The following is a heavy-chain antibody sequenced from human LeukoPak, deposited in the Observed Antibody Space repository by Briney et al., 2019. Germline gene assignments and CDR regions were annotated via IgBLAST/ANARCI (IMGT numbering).Heavy chain of an antibody. Sequence: PSVKVSXKASGGTFSSYAISWVRQAPGQGLEWMGGIIPIFGTANYAQKFHGRVTSTTDEYTSPAYMELSSLRSEDTAVYYCAGELLSDQYYYYYYMDVWGKGTTVTVSS. CDR3: AGELLSDQYYYYYYMDV. CDR1: GGTFSSYA. D-gene: IGHD2-2*01. V-gene: IGHV1-69*05. J-gene: IGHJ6*03. CDR2: IIPIFGTA.